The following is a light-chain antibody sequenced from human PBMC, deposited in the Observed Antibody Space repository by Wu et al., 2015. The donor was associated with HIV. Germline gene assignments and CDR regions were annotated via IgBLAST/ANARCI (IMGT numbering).Light chain of an antibody. J-gene: IGKJ5*01. V-gene: IGKV3D-15*03. CDR2: GAS. CDR1: QSVSSS. Sequence: EIVMTQSPATLSVSPGERATLSCRASQSVSSSLAWYQQKPGQAPRLLIYGASIRATGIPARFSGSGSGTDFTLTISILQSEDFAVYYCQQYGGSPQSFGQGTRLDIE. CDR3: QQYGGSPQS.